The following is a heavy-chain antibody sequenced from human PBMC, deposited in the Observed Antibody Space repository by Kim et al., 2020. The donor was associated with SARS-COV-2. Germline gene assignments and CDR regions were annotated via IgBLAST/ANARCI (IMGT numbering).Heavy chain of an antibody. Sequence: GGSLRLSCAASGFTFNNYCMTWVRQSPGKGLEWVSPITYNRGETHYADSVKGRFTISRDNAKNTQYLQMNSLRAEDTAVYYCARRRNVGDSYYLGDCG. D-gene: IGHD3-10*02. CDR1: GFTFNNYC. J-gene: IGHJ6*03. V-gene: IGHV3-21*01. CDR2: ITYNRGET. CDR3: ARRRNVGDSYYLGD.